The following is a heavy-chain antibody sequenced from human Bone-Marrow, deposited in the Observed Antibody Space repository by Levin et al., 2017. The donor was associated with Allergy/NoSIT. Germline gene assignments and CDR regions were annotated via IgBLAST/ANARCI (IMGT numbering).Heavy chain of an antibody. CDR1: GDTFSKYT. Sequence: KISCKASGDTFSKYTISWVRQVPGQGLEWMGGVSPTFGTSNYAQKFQGRVTITADLSTNTAFMEVSSLRSEDTALYFCARQMSPGYSSTWYFDSWGQGTRVTVSS. J-gene: IGHJ4*02. CDR3: ARQMSPGYSSTWYFDS. D-gene: IGHD6-13*01. V-gene: IGHV1-69*01. CDR2: VSPTFGTS.